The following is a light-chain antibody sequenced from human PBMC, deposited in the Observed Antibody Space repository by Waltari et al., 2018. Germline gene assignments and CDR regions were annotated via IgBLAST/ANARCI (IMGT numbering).Light chain of an antibody. CDR2: GAS. Sequence: SCWASQSVGKFLAWYQQKPGQAPRLLIYGASSRATGIPDRFSGSGSGTDFSLTINRLEPEDLAVYYCQHYVRLPATFGQGTKVEI. J-gene: IGKJ1*01. CDR3: QHYVRLPAT. CDR1: QSVGKF. V-gene: IGKV3-20*01.